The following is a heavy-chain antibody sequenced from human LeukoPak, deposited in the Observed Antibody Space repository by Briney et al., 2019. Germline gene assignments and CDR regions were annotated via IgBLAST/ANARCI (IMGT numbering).Heavy chain of an antibody. D-gene: IGHD6-19*01. J-gene: IGHJ4*02. CDR2: ISGSGGST. CDR3: AKDAVAGIYFFDY. CDR1: GFTFSSYA. V-gene: IGHV3-23*01. Sequence: GGSLRLSCAASGFTFSSYAMSWVRQAPGKGLEWVSVISGSGGSTHYADSVKGRFTISRDNFKNTLYLQMNSLRAEDTAVYYCAKDAVAGIYFFDYWGQGTLVTVSS.